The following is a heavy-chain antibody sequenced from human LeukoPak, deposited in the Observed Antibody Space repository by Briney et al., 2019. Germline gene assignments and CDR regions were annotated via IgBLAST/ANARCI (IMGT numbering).Heavy chain of an antibody. CDR1: GYSFTSYW. Sequence: GESLKISCKGSGYSFTSYWIGWVRQMPGKGLEWMGIIYPGDSDTRYSPSFQGQVTISADKSISTAYLQWSSLKASDTAMYYCARPVVMSGYDYRDAFDIWGQGTMVTVSS. D-gene: IGHD5-12*01. CDR3: ARPVVMSGYDYRDAFDI. CDR2: IYPGDSDT. J-gene: IGHJ3*02. V-gene: IGHV5-51*01.